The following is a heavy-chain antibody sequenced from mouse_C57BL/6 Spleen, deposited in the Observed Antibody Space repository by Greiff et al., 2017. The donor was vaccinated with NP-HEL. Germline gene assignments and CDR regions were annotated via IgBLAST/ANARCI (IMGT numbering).Heavy chain of an antibody. Sequence: QVHVKQPGAELVKPGASVKLSCKASGYTFTSYWMHWVKQRPGQGLEWIGMIHPNSGSTNYNEKFKSKATLTVDKSSSTAYMQLSSLTSEDSAVYYCARKCLLGGYAMDYWGQGTSVTVSS. D-gene: IGHD3-3*01. CDR1: GYTFTSYW. CDR2: IHPNSGST. V-gene: IGHV1-64*01. CDR3: ARKCLLGGYAMDY. J-gene: IGHJ4*01.